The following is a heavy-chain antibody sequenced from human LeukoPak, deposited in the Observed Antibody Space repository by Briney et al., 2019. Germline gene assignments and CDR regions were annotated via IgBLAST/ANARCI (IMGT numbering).Heavy chain of an antibody. V-gene: IGHV1-46*01. J-gene: IGHJ6*02. CDR1: GYTFTSYY. CDR3: GRDTSVKTYYDFWSAPSGYYYYGMDV. Sequence: ASVKVSCKASGYTFTSYYMHWVRQAPGQGLEWMGIINPSGGSTSYAQKFQGRVTMTRDTSTSTVYMELSSLRSEDTAVYYCGRDTSVKTYYDFWSAPSGYYYYGMDVWGQGTTVTVSS. D-gene: IGHD3-3*01. CDR2: INPSGGST.